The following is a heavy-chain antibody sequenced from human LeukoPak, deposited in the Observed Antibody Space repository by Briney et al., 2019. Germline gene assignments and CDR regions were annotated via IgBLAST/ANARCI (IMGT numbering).Heavy chain of an antibody. V-gene: IGHV1-69*04. D-gene: IGHD6-19*01. CDR1: GGTFISYA. CDR3: ARVAVEGYNWFDP. J-gene: IGHJ5*02. Sequence: SVKVSCKASGGTFISYAISWVRQAPGQGLEWMGRIIPILGIANYAQKFQGRVTITADKSTSTAYMELSSLRSEDTAVYYCARVAVEGYNWFDPWGQGTLVTVSS. CDR2: IIPILGIA.